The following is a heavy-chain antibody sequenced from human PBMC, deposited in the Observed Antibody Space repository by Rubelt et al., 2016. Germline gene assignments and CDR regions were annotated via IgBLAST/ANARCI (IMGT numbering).Heavy chain of an antibody. CDR3: ASPVRDY. D-gene: IGHD1-1*01. J-gene: IGHJ4*02. CDR2: INHSGST. CDR1: GASISSYY. Sequence: QVQLQESGPGLVKPSETLSLTCTVSGASISSYYWSWIRQPPGKGLEWIGEINHSGSTNYNPSLKSRVTRSVDTSKNQFSLKLSSVTAADTAVYYCASPVRDYWGQGTLVTVSS. V-gene: IGHV4-34*01.